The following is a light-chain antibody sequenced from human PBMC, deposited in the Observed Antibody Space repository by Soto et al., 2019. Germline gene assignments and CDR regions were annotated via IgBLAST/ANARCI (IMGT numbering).Light chain of an antibody. Sequence: QSVLTQPASVSGSPGQSITIACTGTRSSVGSHDFVSWYQQHPGKAPNLVVYEGSKRPSEVSHRFSSSKSGNTASLTISRLQAEDEADYYCCSYTDSVLFGGGTKLTVL. CDR1: RSSVGSHDF. J-gene: IGLJ2*01. CDR2: EGS. V-gene: IGLV2-23*01. CDR3: CSYTDSVL.